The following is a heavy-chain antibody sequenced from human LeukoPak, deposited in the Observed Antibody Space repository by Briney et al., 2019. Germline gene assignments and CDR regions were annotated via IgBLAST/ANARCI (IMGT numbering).Heavy chain of an antibody. CDR2: IYNSGST. CDR3: AREGGSSWPFDY. CDR1: GGSISRYY. J-gene: IGHJ4*02. V-gene: IGHV4-59*01. Sequence: KPSETPSLTCPVSGGSISRYYWGGIRQPPRKGLEWIGYIYNSGSTNYNPSLKSRVTISVDTSKNQFSLKLSSVTAADTAVYYCAREGGSSWPFDYWGQGTLVTVSS. D-gene: IGHD6-13*01.